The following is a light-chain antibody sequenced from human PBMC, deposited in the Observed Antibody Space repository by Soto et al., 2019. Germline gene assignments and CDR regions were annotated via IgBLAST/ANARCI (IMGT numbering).Light chain of an antibody. CDR1: QSTSSY. CDR2: QAS. V-gene: IGKV1-5*03. CDR3: QQYNSYSGIT. J-gene: IGKJ5*01. Sequence: DIQMTQSPSTLSASVGDRVTITCRASQSTSSYLAWYQQKPGKAPKLLIYQASSLENGVPSRFSGSGSGTEFTLTISSLQPEDFATYYCQQYNSYSGITFGQGTRLEI.